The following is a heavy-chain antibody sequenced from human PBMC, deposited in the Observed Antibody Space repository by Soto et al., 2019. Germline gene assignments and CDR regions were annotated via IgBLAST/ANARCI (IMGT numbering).Heavy chain of an antibody. J-gene: IGHJ6*02. CDR3: AKDLRYCSSTSCYKPYYYYGMDV. CDR2: ISGSGGST. V-gene: IGHV3-23*01. Sequence: GGSLRLSCAPSGFTFSSYAMSWVRPAPGKGLERVSAISGSGGSTYYADSVKGRFTISRDNSKNTLYLQMNSLRAEDTAVYYCAKDLRYCSSTSCYKPYYYYGMDVWGQGTTVTVSS. CDR1: GFTFSSYA. D-gene: IGHD2-2*02.